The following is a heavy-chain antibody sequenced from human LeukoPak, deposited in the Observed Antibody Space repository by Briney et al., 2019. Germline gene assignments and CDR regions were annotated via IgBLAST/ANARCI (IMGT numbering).Heavy chain of an antibody. CDR3: ARYLVRGSYKKKDAFDI. J-gene: IGHJ3*02. Sequence: SSETLSLTCTVSGGSISSYYWSWIRQPAGKGLEWIGRIYTSGSTNYNPSLKSRVTMSVDTSKNQFSLKLSSVTAADTAVYYCARYLVRGSYKKKDAFDIWGQGTMVTVSS. D-gene: IGHD1-26*01. CDR2: IYTSGST. V-gene: IGHV4-4*07. CDR1: GGSISSYY.